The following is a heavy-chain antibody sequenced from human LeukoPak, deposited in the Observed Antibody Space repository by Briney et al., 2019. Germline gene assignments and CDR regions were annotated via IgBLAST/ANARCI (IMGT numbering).Heavy chain of an antibody. D-gene: IGHD3-22*01. CDR1: GGSISSYY. J-gene: IGHJ2*01. V-gene: IGHV4-4*07. CDR2: IYTSGST. Sequence: PSETLSLTCTVSGGSISSYYWSWIRQPAGKGLEWIGRIYTSGSTNYNPSLKSRVTMSVDTSKNQFSLKLCSVTAADTAVYYCARDQAPLDYDSSGYYYPWYFDLWGRGTLVTVSS. CDR3: ARDQAPLDYDSSGYYYPWYFDL.